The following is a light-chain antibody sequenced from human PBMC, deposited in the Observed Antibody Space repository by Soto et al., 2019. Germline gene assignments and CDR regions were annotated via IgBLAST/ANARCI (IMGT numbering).Light chain of an antibody. CDR3: QSYDSSLSAVV. CDR1: SSNIGTGYD. V-gene: IGLV1-40*01. J-gene: IGLJ2*01. CDR2: DDT. Sequence: QSVLTQPPSVSGAPGQRVTISCTGTSSNIGTGYDVHWYRQFPGTAPKLLIYDDTNRPSGVPDRFSGSKSGTSASLAIIGLQAEDEADYYCQSYDSSLSAVVFGGGTKLTVL.